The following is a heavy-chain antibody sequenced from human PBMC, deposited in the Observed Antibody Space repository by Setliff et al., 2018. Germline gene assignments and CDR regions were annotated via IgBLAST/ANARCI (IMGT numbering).Heavy chain of an antibody. Sequence: ASVKVSCKASGYTFTSYGISWVRQAPGQGLEWMGWISAYNGNTNYAQKLQGRVTMTRDTSTNTVYMELSSLRSEDTAVYYCARVGRMTTVAPHDAFDIWGQGTMVTVSS. CDR3: ARVGRMTTVAPHDAFDI. CDR2: ISAYNGNT. CDR1: GYTFTSYG. D-gene: IGHD4-17*01. J-gene: IGHJ3*02. V-gene: IGHV1-18*01.